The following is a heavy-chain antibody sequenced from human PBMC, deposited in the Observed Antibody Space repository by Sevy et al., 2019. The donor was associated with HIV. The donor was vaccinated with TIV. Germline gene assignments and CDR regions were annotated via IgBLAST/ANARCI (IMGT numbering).Heavy chain of an antibody. CDR2: IKQDGSEK. D-gene: IGHD5-12*01. CDR3: AREGSPYDTYYYYYGMDV. V-gene: IGHV3-7*01. J-gene: IGHJ6*02. Sequence: GGSLRLSCAASGFTFNSYCMSWVRQAPGKGLEWVANIKQDGSEKYYADSVKGRFTISRDNSQNSLFLQMNTLRAEDTAVYYCAREGSPYDTYYYYYGMDVWGQGTTVTVSS. CDR1: GFTFNSYC.